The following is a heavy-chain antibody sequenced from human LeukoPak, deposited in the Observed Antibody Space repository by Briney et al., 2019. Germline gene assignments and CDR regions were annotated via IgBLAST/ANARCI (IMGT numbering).Heavy chain of an antibody. V-gene: IGHV3-30*04. D-gene: IGHD7-27*01. CDR3: AREISALGNYFDS. J-gene: IGHJ4*02. CDR2: ISYDGSNK. CDR1: GFTLNSYA. Sequence: PGGSLRLSCAASGFTLNSYAMHWVRQAPGKGLEWVAVISYDGSNKKHADSVKGRFTISRDNAKNSLYLQMNSLRAEDTAVYYCAREISALGNYFDSWGQGTLVTVSS.